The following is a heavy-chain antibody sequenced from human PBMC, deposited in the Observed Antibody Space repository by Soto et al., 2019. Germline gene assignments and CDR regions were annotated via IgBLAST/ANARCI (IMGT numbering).Heavy chain of an antibody. J-gene: IGHJ3*02. D-gene: IGHD3-22*01. CDR2: INHSGST. CDR1: GGSFSGYY. Sequence: SETLSLTCAVYGGSFSGYYWSWIRQPPGKGLEWIGEINHSGSTNYNPSLKSRVTISVDTSKNQFSLKLSSVTAADTAVYYCARRAYYDSSGYYAFDIWGQGTMVTVSS. CDR3: ARRAYYDSSGYYAFDI. V-gene: IGHV4-34*01.